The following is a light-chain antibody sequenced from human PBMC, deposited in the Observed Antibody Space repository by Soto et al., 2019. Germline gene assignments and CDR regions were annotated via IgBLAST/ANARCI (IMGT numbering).Light chain of an antibody. V-gene: IGKV3-11*01. CDR1: QSVSSY. CDR2: DAS. Sequence: EIVLTQSPATLSLSPGERATLSCRASQSVSSYCACYQQKPGQAPRLLIYDASNRATGIPARFRGSGSRTDFTLTISSLELEDFAVYYCQQRSHGPPRWTFGGGTKVEIK. CDR3: QQRSHGPPRWT. J-gene: IGKJ4*01.